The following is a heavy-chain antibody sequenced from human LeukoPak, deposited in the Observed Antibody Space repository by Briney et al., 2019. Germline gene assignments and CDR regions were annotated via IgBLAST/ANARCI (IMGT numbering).Heavy chain of an antibody. J-gene: IGHJ4*02. CDR1: GFTFSSYG. V-gene: IGHV3-23*01. CDR2: IGGSGTST. D-gene: IGHD1-26*01. CDR3: AKLVGATDY. Sequence: GGSLRLSCVASGFTFSSYGMSWVRQAPGKGLEWVSAIGGSGTSTYYADSVKGRFTISRDNSKNTLYLQMNSLRAEDTAVYYCAKLVGATDYWGQGTLVTVSS.